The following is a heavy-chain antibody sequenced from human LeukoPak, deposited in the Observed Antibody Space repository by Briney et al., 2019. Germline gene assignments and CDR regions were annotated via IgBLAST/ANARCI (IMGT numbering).Heavy chain of an antibody. D-gene: IGHD5-18*01. V-gene: IGHV3-23*01. CDR3: ATWGSGYSYGALEY. CDR1: GIIFSNYA. J-gene: IGHJ4*02. CDR2: IIVSGAST. Sequence: GGSLRLSCAASGIIFSNYAMTWVRQAPGKGLEWVSDIIVSGASTNYADSVKGRFIISGDNSNNTLYLQMNSLRAEATAVYYCATWGSGYSYGALEYWGQGTLVTVST.